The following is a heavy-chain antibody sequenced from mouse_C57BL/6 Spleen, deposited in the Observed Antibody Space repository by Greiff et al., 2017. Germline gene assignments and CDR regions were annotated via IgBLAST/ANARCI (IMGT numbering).Heavy chain of an antibody. V-gene: IGHV1-82*01. J-gene: IGHJ4*01. CDR1: GYAFSSSW. Sequence: QVQLKQSGPELVKPGASVKISCKASGYAFSSSWMNWVKQRPGKGLEWIGRIYPGDGDTNYNGKFKGKATLTADKSSSTAYVQLTSLTSEYSAVYFCARSGEYYGSSEAMDYWGQGTSVTVSS. CDR2: IYPGDGDT. D-gene: IGHD1-1*01. CDR3: ARSGEYYGSSEAMDY.